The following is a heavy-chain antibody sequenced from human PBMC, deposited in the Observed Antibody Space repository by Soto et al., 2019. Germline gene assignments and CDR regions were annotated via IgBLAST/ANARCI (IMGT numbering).Heavy chain of an antibody. CDR2: IYYSGST. CDR1: GGSISSSSYY. V-gene: IGHV4-39*01. Sequence: QLQLQESGPGLVKPSETLSLTCTVSGGSISSSSYYWGWIRQPPGKGLEWIGSIYYSGSTYYNPSLKSRVTISVDTSKNQFSLKLSSVTAADTAVYYCASWGIYSSSSHFDYWGQGTLVTVSS. D-gene: IGHD6-6*01. CDR3: ASWGIYSSSSHFDY. J-gene: IGHJ4*02.